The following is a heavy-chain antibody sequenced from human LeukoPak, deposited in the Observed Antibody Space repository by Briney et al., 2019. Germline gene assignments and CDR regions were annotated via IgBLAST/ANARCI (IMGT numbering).Heavy chain of an antibody. J-gene: IGHJ4*02. CDR3: ARLLGQGGTAMVLSY. D-gene: IGHD5-18*01. CDR2: IYPGDSDT. Sequence: GESLKISCKGSGYSFTSYWIGWVRQMPGKGLEWMGIIYPGDSDTRYSPSFQGQVTISADKSISTAYLQWSSLKASDTAMYYFARLLGQGGTAMVLSYWGQGTLVTVSS. CDR1: GYSFTSYW. V-gene: IGHV5-51*01.